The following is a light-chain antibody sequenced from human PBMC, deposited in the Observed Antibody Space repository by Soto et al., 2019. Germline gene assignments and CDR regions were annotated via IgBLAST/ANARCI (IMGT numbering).Light chain of an antibody. Sequence: EIVLTQSPGTLSVSPGDRATLSCRASQSVSSSYLAWYQQKPGQVHRLFIAGASRRDTGIPDMFGGSGSWTDFTPTISRLEPDYFAEYYCQHYCSSLWTFGQGTKVEIK. CDR1: QSVSSSY. V-gene: IGKV3-20*01. J-gene: IGKJ1*01. CDR3: QHYCSSLWT. CDR2: GAS.